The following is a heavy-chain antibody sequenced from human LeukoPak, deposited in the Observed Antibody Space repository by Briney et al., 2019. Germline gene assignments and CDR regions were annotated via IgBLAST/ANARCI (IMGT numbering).Heavy chain of an antibody. CDR3: ARCAWSGYYTSMHFDY. V-gene: IGHV4-39*07. Sequence: SETLSLTCTVSGGSISSSSYYWGWIRQPPGKGLEWIGSIYYSGSTYYNPSLKSRVTISVDRSKNQFSLKLSSVTTADTAVYYCARCAWSGYYTSMHFDYWGQGTLVTVSS. D-gene: IGHD3-3*01. CDR1: GGSISSSSYY. CDR2: IYYSGST. J-gene: IGHJ4*02.